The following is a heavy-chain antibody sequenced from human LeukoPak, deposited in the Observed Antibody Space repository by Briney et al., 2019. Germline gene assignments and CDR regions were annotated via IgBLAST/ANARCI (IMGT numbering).Heavy chain of an antibody. J-gene: IGHJ4*02. CDR1: GFTFDDYA. CDR3: AKSSGMRVKYQLLMGY. Sequence: GGSLRLSCAASGFTFDDYAMHWVRQAPGKGLEWVTFIRYDGTNKYYADSVKGRFTISRDNSKYTLYLHMNSLRAEDTAVYYCAKSSGMRVKYQLLMGYWGQGTLVTVSS. CDR2: IRYDGTNK. D-gene: IGHD2-2*01. V-gene: IGHV3-30*02.